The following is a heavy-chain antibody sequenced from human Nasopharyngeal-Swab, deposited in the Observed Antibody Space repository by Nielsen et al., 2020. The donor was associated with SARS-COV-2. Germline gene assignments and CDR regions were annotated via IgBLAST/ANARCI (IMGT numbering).Heavy chain of an antibody. J-gene: IGHJ2*01. V-gene: IGHV4-34*01. CDR3: ARGRYSSSWYGLIWYFDL. D-gene: IGHD6-13*01. CDR2: INHSGST. CDR1: GGSFSGYY. Sequence: SETLSLTCAVYGGSFSGYYWSWIRQPPGKGLEWIGEINHSGSTNYNPSLKSRVTISVDTSKNQFSLKLSSVTVADTAVYYCARGRYSSSWYGLIWYFDLWGRGTLVTVSS.